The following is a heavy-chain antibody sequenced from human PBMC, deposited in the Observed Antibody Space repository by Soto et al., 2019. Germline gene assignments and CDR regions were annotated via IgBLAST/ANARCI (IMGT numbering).Heavy chain of an antibody. D-gene: IGHD2-15*01. CDR2: ISGSGGST. J-gene: IGHJ3*02. Sequence: GGSLRLSCAASGFTFSSYAMSWVRQAPGKGLEWVSAISGSGGSTYYADSVKGRFTISRDNSKNTLYLQMNSLRAEDTAVYYCVRTDHGAFDIWGQGTMVTVSS. V-gene: IGHV3-23*01. CDR3: VRTDHGAFDI. CDR1: GFTFSSYA.